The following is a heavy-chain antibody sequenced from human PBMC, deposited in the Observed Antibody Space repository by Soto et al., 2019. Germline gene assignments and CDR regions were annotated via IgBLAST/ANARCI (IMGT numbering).Heavy chain of an antibody. CDR3: ARVRMYYSSSQAAYYLDY. CDR2: ISSSGTYI. V-gene: IGHV3-21*01. D-gene: IGHD6-13*01. CDR1: GFTFSDYA. J-gene: IGHJ4*02. Sequence: GGYLRLSCVASGFTFSDYAMNWVRQSPGKGLEWVSSISSSGTYIYYADSLKGRFTISRDNAKNSVDLQMNSLRADDTAVYYCARVRMYYSSSQAAYYLDYWGQGVLVT.